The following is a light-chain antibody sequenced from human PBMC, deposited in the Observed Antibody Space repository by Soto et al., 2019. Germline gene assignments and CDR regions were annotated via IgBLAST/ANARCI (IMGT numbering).Light chain of an antibody. CDR3: ASWDDSLSGRV. V-gene: IGLV1-47*01. Sequence: QSVLTQPPSASGTPGQRVTISCSGSSSNIGDNYVSWYQHLPGTAPKLLIYRDNQRTSVVPDRFSGSKSGTSASLAISGLRSEDEADYYCASWDDSLSGRVFGGGTKLTVL. CDR2: RDN. CDR1: SSNIGDNY. J-gene: IGLJ3*02.